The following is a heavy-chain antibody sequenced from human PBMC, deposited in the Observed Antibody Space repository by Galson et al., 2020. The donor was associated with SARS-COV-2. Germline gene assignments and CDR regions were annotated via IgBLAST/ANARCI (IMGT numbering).Heavy chain of an antibody. D-gene: IGHD6-19*01. CDR3: GRSTGWSGSGVHCYHGVDV. Sequence: SGPTLVKPTQTLTLTCTFSGFSLSTSGMCVSWIRQPSGKALEWLAFIDWDDNKYYSTSLKTRLTISKDTSKNQVVLTLTNMDPVDTATYYCGRSTGWSGSGVHCYHGVDVWGQGTTVTVS. CDR1: GFSLSTSGMC. V-gene: IGHV2-70*01. CDR2: IDWDDNK. J-gene: IGHJ6*02.